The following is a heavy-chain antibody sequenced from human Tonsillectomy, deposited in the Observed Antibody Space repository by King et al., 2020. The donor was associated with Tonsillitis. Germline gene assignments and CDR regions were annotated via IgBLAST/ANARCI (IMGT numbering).Heavy chain of an antibody. CDR2: IDPSDSYT. Sequence: VQLVQSGAEVKKPGESLRISCKGSGYSFTSYWISWVRQMPGKGLEWMGRIDPSDSYTNYSPSFQGHVTISADKSISTAYLQWSSLKASDTAMYYCAVSGYYGSGSYYSRADYWGQGTLVTVSS. V-gene: IGHV5-10-1*03. D-gene: IGHD3-10*01. J-gene: IGHJ4*02. CDR3: AVSGYYGSGSYYSRADY. CDR1: GYSFTSYW.